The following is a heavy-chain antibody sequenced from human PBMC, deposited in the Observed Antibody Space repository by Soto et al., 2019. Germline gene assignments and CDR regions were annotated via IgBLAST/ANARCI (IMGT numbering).Heavy chain of an antibody. D-gene: IGHD6-19*01. Sequence: EVQLLESGGGLVQPGGSLRLSCAASGFTFSSYAMSWVRQAPGKGLEWVSAISGSGGSTYYADSVKGRFTISRDNYKNTLDLQMNSLRAEDTAVYYCAKVRSSGWYGGNWGQGTLVTVSS. V-gene: IGHV3-23*01. J-gene: IGHJ4*02. CDR2: ISGSGGST. CDR3: AKVRSSGWYGGN. CDR1: GFTFSSYA.